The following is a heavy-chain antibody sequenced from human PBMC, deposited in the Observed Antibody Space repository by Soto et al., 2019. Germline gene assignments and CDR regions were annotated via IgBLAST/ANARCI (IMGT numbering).Heavy chain of an antibody. J-gene: IGHJ4*02. Sequence: PGGSLRLSCAASGFTFSSYEMNWVRQAPGKGLEWVSYISSSGSTIYYADSVKGRFTISRDNAKNSLYLQMNSLRAEDTAVYYCARDFGAARSPGTVDYWGQGTLVTVSS. CDR2: ISSSGSTI. D-gene: IGHD6-6*01. CDR1: GFTFSSYE. V-gene: IGHV3-48*03. CDR3: ARDFGAARSPGTVDY.